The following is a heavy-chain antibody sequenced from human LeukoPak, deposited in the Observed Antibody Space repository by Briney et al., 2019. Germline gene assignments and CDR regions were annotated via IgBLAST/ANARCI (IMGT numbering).Heavy chain of an antibody. J-gene: IGHJ4*02. Sequence: SETLSLTCTVSGGSVNTGSYYWSWIRQPPGKGLEWIGSIYYSGSTYYNPSLKSRVTISVDTSKNQFSLKLSSVTAADTAVYYCARFSGSYLVDYFDYWGQGTLVTVSS. CDR2: IYYSGST. CDR3: ARFSGSYLVDYFDY. V-gene: IGHV4-39*01. D-gene: IGHD1-26*01. CDR1: GGSVNTGSYY.